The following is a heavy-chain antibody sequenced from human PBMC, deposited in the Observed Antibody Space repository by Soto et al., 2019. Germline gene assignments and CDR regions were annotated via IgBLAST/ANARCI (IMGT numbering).Heavy chain of an antibody. Sequence: EVQLVESGGGLVQPGGSLRLSCAASGFAFRSSDLHWVRQAPGKGLEWVSAIGTAGDTYYPGSVKGRFTASKENGKNSVFLQMTSLRDADTTVYYCERAPLCSNGGCYINYAMDVGSEGTTVIVSP. CDR2: IGTAGDT. V-gene: IGHV3-13*01. J-gene: IGHJ6*04. CDR1: GFAFRSSD. CDR3: ERAPLCSNGGCYINYAMDV. D-gene: IGHD2-8*01.